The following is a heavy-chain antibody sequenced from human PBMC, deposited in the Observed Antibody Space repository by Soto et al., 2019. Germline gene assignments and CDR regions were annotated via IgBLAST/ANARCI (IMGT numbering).Heavy chain of an antibody. CDR1: GYTFTSYG. Sequence: ASVKVSCKASGYTFTSYGISWVRQATGQGLEWMGWISAYNGNTNYAQKLQGRVTMTTDTSTSTAYMELRSLRSDDTAVYYCARDLRHIVVVTAEPQFDYWGQGTLVTVSS. D-gene: IGHD2-21*02. CDR3: ARDLRHIVVVTAEPQFDY. V-gene: IGHV1-18*01. CDR2: ISAYNGNT. J-gene: IGHJ4*02.